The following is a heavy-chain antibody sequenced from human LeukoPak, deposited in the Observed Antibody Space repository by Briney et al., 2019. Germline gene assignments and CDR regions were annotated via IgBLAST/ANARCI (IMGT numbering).Heavy chain of an antibody. J-gene: IGHJ4*02. CDR1: GFTFSGSA. CDR3: LTMPPRY. D-gene: IGHD2/OR15-2a*01. Sequence: PGGSLRLSCAASGFTFSGSAMHWVRQASGKGLEWVGRIRSKANSYATAYAASVKGRFTISRDDSKNTAYLQMNGLKTEDTAVYYCLTMPPRYWGQGTLVTVSS. CDR2: IRSKANSYAT. V-gene: IGHV3-73*01.